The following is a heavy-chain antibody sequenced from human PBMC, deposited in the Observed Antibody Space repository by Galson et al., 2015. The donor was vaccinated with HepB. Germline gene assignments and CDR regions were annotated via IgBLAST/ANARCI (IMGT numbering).Heavy chain of an antibody. CDR2: MNPNSGNT. Sequence: SVKVSCKASGYTFTSYDINWVRQVTGQGPEWMGWMNPNSGNTGYPQKFQGRVTMTTDTSTRTAYMELRSLRSDDTAVYYCARGGMATIGGPTFDYWGQGTLVTVSS. V-gene: IGHV1-8*01. J-gene: IGHJ4*02. CDR1: GYTFTSYD. CDR3: ARGGMATIGGPTFDY. D-gene: IGHD5-24*01.